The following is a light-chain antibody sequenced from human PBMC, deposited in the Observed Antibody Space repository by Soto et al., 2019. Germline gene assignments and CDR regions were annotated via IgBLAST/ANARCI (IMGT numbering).Light chain of an antibody. Sequence: QSVLTQPPSVSGAPGQRVTISSTGSSSNIGAGYVVHWYQQLPGTAPKLLIYGNSNRPSGVPDRFSGSKSGTSASLAITGLQAEYEADYYCQSYDSSLSGSVFGGGTQLTVL. V-gene: IGLV1-40*01. CDR3: QSYDSSLSGSV. CDR1: SSNIGAGYV. CDR2: GNS. J-gene: IGLJ2*01.